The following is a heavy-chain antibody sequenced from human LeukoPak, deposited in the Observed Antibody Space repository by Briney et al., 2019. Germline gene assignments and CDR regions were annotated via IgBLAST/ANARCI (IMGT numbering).Heavy chain of an antibody. CDR2: IYPGDSDT. CDR3: ARHHYFDY. V-gene: IGHV5-51*01. J-gene: IGHJ4*02. CDR1: GCSFTSYW. Sequence: GESLKISCKGVGCSFTSYWIGWVRQMPGKGLEWMGIIYPGDSDTRYSPSFQGQVTISADKSISTAYLQWNSLKASDTAMYYRARHHYFDYWGQGTLVTVSS.